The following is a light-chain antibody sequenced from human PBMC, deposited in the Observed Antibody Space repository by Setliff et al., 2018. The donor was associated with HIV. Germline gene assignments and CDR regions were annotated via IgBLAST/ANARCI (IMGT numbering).Light chain of an antibody. V-gene: IGLV2-11*01. CDR3: CSYAASQTSYV. Sequence: QSALTQPRSVSGSPGQSVTISCTGTSSDVGGYDYVSWFQQPPGKAPLLIIYDVTKRPSGVPDRFSGSRSGNTASLTISGLQAGDEASYYCCSYAASQTSYVFGTGTKGTVL. CDR1: SSDVGGYDY. CDR2: DVT. J-gene: IGLJ1*01.